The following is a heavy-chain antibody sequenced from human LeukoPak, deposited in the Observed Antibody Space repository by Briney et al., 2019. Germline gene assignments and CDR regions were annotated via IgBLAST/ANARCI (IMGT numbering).Heavy chain of an antibody. CDR3: AIRDV. J-gene: IGHJ6*02. CDR2: INHSGGP. Sequence: SETLSLTCSVHGGSFSTYYWSWIRQPPGKGLEWIAEINHSGGPDYNTSLKSRVTILVDTPKNQFSLRLTSVTAADTAVYYCAIRDVWGQGTTVTVSS. CDR1: GGSFSTYY. V-gene: IGHV4-34*01.